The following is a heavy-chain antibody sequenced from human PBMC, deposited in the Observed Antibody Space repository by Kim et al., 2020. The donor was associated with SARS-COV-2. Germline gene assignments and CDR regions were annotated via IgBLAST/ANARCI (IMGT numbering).Heavy chain of an antibody. V-gene: IGHV4-34*01. D-gene: IGHD6-19*01. J-gene: IGHJ3*02. CDR3: ARDGSGYSSGWYLGRAFD. CDR1: GGSFSGYY. Sequence: SETLSLTCAVYGGSFSGYYWSWIRQPPGKGLEWIGEINHSGSTNYNPSLKSRVTISVDTSKNQFSLKLSSVTAADTAVYYCARDGSGYSSGWYLGRAFD. CDR2: INHSGST.